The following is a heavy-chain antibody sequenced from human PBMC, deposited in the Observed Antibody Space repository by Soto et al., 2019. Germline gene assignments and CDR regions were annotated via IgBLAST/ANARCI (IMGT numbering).Heavy chain of an antibody. V-gene: IGHV3-74*01. CDR1: GFTFSRYW. Sequence: PGLTLRLSCAPSGFTFSRYWMHWVRQAPGKGLVWVSRIYSDSSSTNYADSVKGRFTISRDNAKNTLYLQMNSLRPADTAVYYCLRDLGGSYYVNWSDVWGQGTLVT. CDR3: LRDLGGSYYVNWSDV. J-gene: IGHJ5*02. CDR2: IYSDSSST. D-gene: IGHD1-26*01.